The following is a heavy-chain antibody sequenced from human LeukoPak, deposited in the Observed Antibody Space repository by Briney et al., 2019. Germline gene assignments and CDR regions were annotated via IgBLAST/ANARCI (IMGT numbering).Heavy chain of an antibody. J-gene: IGHJ2*01. V-gene: IGHV4-4*09. CDR2: IHFSGST. CDR3: ARTYCGGDCFLGNWYFDL. CDR1: GGSITNYY. D-gene: IGHD2-21*02. Sequence: PSETLSLTCSVSGGSITNYYWSWIRQPPGKGLEWIAYIHFSGSTNINPSLKCRDTMSLDTSKHHFSLDLTSVTAADTAVYYCARTYCGGDCFLGNWYFDLWGRGTLITVSS.